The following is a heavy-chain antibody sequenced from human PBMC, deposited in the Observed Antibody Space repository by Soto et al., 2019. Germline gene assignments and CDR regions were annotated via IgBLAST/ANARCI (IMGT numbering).Heavy chain of an antibody. Sequence: GESLKISCKGSGFTFTRCWIAWVRQMPGKGLEWMGIIYPGDSATRYSPSFQGQVAISADKSNSTAYLQWSSLKASDTAMYYCARTTYNYDSSGPDALDIWGQGTLVTVSS. CDR2: IYPGDSAT. V-gene: IGHV5-51*01. CDR1: GFTFTRCW. J-gene: IGHJ3*02. D-gene: IGHD3-22*01. CDR3: ARTTYNYDSSGPDALDI.